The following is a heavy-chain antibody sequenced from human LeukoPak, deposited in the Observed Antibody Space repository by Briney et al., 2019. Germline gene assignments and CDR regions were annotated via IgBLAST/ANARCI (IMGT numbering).Heavy chain of an antibody. CDR3: ARAMSLSVPAAIPHYYYGMDV. CDR1: GYTFTGYY. Sequence: ASVKVSCKASGYTFTGYYMHWVRQAPGQGLEWMGWINPNSGGTNYAQKFQGRVTMTRDTSISTAYMELGRLRSDDTAVYYCARAMSLSVPAAIPHYYYGMDVWGQGTTVTVSS. J-gene: IGHJ6*02. CDR2: INPNSGGT. D-gene: IGHD2-2*01. V-gene: IGHV1-2*02.